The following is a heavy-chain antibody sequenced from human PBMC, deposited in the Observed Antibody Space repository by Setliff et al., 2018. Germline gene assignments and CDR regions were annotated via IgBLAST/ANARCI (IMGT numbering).Heavy chain of an antibody. CDR3: ARELRSPYWHLDS. CDR2: FIPILGAT. Sequence: SVKVSCKASGGTFRTDGFTWVRQAPGQGLQWLGRFIPILGATNYAQNFQGRVTITADESTSTGYMELRSLRSDDTAVYYCARELRSPYWHLDSWGQGTQVTVSS. V-gene: IGHV1-69*13. J-gene: IGHJ5*01. CDR1: GGTFRTDG. D-gene: IGHD3-16*01.